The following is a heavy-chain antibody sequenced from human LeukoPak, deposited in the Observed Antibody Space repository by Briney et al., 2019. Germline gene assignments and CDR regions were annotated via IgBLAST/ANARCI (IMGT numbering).Heavy chain of an antibody. CDR3: ARDLGLDTTMIFFDF. CDR2: MNPNSGNT. V-gene: IGHV1-8*01. J-gene: IGHJ4*02. D-gene: IGHD5-18*01. Sequence: GASVKVSCKASGYTFTSYDINWVRQATGQGLEWMGWMNPNSGNTGYAQKFQGRVTMTTDTSTNTAYMELRSLTSDDTAVYYCARDLGLDTTMIFFDFWGQGTLVTVSS. CDR1: GYTFTSYD.